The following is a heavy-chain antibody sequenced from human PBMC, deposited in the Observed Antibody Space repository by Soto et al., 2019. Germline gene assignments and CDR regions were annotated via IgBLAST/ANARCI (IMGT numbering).Heavy chain of an antibody. Sequence: ASVKGSFKASGYTFSSYDVYWVRQATGQGLEWMGWMNPNTGNSGYAQKFQGRVTMTSDTSISTAHMGLSSLRSEDTAVYYCARRAETNGWNGFGADKYYFDFWGQGTPVTVSS. J-gene: IGHJ4*02. V-gene: IGHV1-8*01. CDR1: GYTFSSYD. D-gene: IGHD1-1*01. CDR3: ARRAETNGWNGFGADKYYFDF. CDR2: MNPNTGNS.